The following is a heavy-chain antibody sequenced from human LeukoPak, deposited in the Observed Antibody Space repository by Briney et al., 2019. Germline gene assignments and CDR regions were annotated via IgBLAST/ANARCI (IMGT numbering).Heavy chain of an antibody. D-gene: IGHD3-3*01. CDR1: GGTFSGYA. J-gene: IGHJ4*02. V-gene: IGHV1-2*06. CDR2: INPNSGGT. Sequence: ASVKVSCKASGGTFSGYAISWVRQAPGQGLEWMGRINPNSGGTNYAQKFQGRVTMTRDTSISTAYMELSRLRSDDTAVYYCAVVFLEWLLPFDYWGQGTLVTVSS. CDR3: AVVFLEWLLPFDY.